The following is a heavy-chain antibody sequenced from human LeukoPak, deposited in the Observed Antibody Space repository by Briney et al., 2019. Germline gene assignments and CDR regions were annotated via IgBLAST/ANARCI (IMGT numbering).Heavy chain of an antibody. Sequence: GGSLRLSCAASGFTFSIHGMNWVRQGPGKGLEWVSGITGSGGSTYYADSVKGRFTISRDNSRNTMYLQMNSLRAEDAAVYYCAKAPVTSCRGAFCYPFDSWGQGTLVTVSS. CDR3: AKAPVTSCRGAFCYPFDS. V-gene: IGHV3-23*01. J-gene: IGHJ4*02. CDR1: GFTFSIHG. D-gene: IGHD2-15*01. CDR2: ITGSGGST.